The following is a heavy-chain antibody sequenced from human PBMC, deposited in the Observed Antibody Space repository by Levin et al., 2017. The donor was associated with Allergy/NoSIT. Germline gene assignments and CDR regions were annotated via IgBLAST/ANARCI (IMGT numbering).Heavy chain of an antibody. CDR1: GGTFSRYA. J-gene: IGHJ4*02. Sequence: SVKVSCKASGGTFSRYAISWVRQAPGQGLDWMGGTIPIFGTAEYARKFQGRVTIIADRSTSTAYMELSSLRSEDTAMYYCATTISTVGLPLDCWGQGTLVTVSS. CDR2: TIPIFGTA. V-gene: IGHV1-69*06. D-gene: IGHD2-21*01. CDR3: ATTISTVGLPLDC.